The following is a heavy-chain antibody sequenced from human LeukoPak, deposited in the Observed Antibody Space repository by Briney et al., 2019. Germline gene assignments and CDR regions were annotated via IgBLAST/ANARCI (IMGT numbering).Heavy chain of an antibody. J-gene: IGHJ4*02. V-gene: IGHV3-9*01. D-gene: IGHD1-1*01. CDR3: GTGSF. CDR1: GFTLDDYA. Sequence: GGSLRLSCAASGFTLDDYAMHWVRQGPGKGLEWVSGITWNSDDIGYADSVKGRFTISRDNAKNSLYLQMNSLRPEDTALYYCGTGSFWGQGALVTVSS. CDR2: ITWNSDDI.